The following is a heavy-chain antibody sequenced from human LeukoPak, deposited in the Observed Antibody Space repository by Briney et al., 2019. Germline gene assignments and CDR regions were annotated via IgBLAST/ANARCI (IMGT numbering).Heavy chain of an antibody. V-gene: IGHV3-20*04. Sequence: PGGSLRLSCTASGFKFDDYGMTWVRQAPGKGLEWVSDINWNGDSRGYAHSVRGRFTIYRDNSKNSLYLQMNSLRAEDTAVYYCARPRGCSNICNNFDYWGQGTLVTVSS. D-gene: IGHD2-2*01. CDR2: INWNGDSR. J-gene: IGHJ4*02. CDR1: GFKFDDYG. CDR3: ARPRGCSNICNNFDY.